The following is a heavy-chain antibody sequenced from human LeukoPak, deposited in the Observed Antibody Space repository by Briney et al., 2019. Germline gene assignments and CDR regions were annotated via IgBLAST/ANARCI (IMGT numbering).Heavy chain of an antibody. Sequence: SETLSLTCAVYGGSFSGYYWSWIRQPPGKGLEWIGEINHSGSTNYNPSLKSRVTISVDTSKNQFSLKLSSVTAADTAVYYCARGYILGSSWYGAGWFDPWGQGTLVTISS. CDR1: GGSFSGYY. V-gene: IGHV4-34*01. CDR2: INHSGST. CDR3: ARGYILGSSWYGAGWFDP. J-gene: IGHJ5*02. D-gene: IGHD6-13*01.